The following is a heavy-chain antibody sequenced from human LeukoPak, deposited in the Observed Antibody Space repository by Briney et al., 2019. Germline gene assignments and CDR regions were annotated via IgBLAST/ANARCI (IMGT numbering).Heavy chain of an antibody. D-gene: IGHD6-13*01. V-gene: IGHV3-30*01. J-gene: IGHJ4*02. CDR2: ISYDGSNT. CDR1: GFTFNSYA. Sequence: GGSLRLSCAASGFTFNSYAMNWVRQAPGKGLEWVAVISYDGSNTYYADSVKGRFTISRDSSKNTLYLQMNSLRTEDTALYYCARLGGSSNWYWSDYWGQGTLVTVSS. CDR3: ARLGGSSNWYWSDY.